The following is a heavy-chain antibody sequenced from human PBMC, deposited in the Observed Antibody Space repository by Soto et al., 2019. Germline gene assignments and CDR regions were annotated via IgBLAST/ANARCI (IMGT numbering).Heavy chain of an antibody. D-gene: IGHD3-10*01. CDR3: ARLVMVRGVPTFGMDV. Sequence: EVQLVQSEAEVTNPGESLRISCKGSGYSFTSYWISWVRQMPGKGLEWMGRIDPSDSYTNYSPSFQGHVTNSADKSISTAYLQWSSLKASDTAMYYCARLVMVRGVPTFGMDVWGQGTTVTVSS. J-gene: IGHJ6*02. V-gene: IGHV5-10-1*01. CDR2: IDPSDSYT. CDR1: GYSFTSYW.